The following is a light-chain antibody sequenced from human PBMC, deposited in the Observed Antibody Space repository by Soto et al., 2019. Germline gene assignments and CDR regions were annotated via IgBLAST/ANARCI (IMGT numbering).Light chain of an antibody. J-gene: IGLJ1*01. V-gene: IGLV2-14*01. CDR1: RSDVGRYNY. CDR2: EVS. Sequence: QSALTQPASMSGSPGQSITISCTGSRSDVGRYNYVSWYQQHPGKAPKLVISEVSNRPSGVSDRFSGSKSGNTASLTISGLQSEDEADYCCSSYTGTSSTLYVFGTGTKLTVL. CDR3: SSYTGTSSTLYV.